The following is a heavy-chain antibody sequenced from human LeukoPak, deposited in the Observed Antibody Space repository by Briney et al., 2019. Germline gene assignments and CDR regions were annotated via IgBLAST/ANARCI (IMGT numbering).Heavy chain of an antibody. J-gene: IGHJ5*02. D-gene: IGHD3-10*01. CDR3: ARGEYYGSGSQNNWFDP. CDR1: GGSFSGYY. Sequence: SETLSLTCAVYGGSFSGYYWSWIRQPPGKGLEWIGEINHSGSTNYNPSLKSRVTISVDTSKNQFSLKLSSVTAADTAVYYCARGEYYGSGSQNNWFDPWGQGTLVTVSS. CDR2: INHSGST. V-gene: IGHV4-34*01.